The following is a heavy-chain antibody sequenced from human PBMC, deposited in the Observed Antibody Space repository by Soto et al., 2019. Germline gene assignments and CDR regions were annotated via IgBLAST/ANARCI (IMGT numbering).Heavy chain of an antibody. CDR3: ARHVKKGSTTLRGVDY. D-gene: IGHD3-10*01. Sequence: SETLSFTCTVSGGSISSSSYYWGWIRQPPGKGLEWIGTIYYSGSTYYNPSLQSRVTISVDTSKNQFSLKLSSVTAADTAVYFCARHVKKGSTTLRGVDYWGLGTLVTVSS. CDR1: GGSISSSSYY. V-gene: IGHV4-39*01. J-gene: IGHJ4*02. CDR2: IYYSGST.